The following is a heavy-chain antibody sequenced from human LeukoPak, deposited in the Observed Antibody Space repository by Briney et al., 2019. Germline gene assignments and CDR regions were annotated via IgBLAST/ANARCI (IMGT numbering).Heavy chain of an antibody. D-gene: IGHD2-2*01. CDR2: INHSGST. CDR3: ARERSTPGINWFDP. J-gene: IGHJ5*02. Sequence: SETLSLTCAVYGESFSAYSWNWIRQSPGKGLEWIGEINHSGSTNYNPSLKSRVTISVDTSKNQTSKRQFSLKLNSVTAADTAVYYCARERSTPGINWFDPWGQGTLVTVSS. V-gene: IGHV4-34*01. CDR1: GESFSAYS.